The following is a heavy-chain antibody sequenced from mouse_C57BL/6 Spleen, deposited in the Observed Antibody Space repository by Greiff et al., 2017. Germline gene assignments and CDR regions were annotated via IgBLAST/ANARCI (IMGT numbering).Heavy chain of an antibody. D-gene: IGHD1-1*01. J-gene: IGHJ1*03. V-gene: IGHV1-72*01. CDR2: IDPNSGGT. Sequence: QVQLQQPGAELVKPGASVKLSCKASGYTFTSYWMHWVKQRPGRGLEWIGRIDPNSGGTKYNEKFKSKATLTVDKPSSTAYMQLSSLTSEDSAVYYCARGRAFITTVVGYFDVWGTGTTVTVSS. CDR1: GYTFTSYW. CDR3: ARGRAFITTVVGYFDV.